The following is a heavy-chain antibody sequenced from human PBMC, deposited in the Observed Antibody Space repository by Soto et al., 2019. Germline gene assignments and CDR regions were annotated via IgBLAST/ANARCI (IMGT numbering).Heavy chain of an antibody. Sequence: GGSLRLSCAASGFTFDDYAMHWVRQVPGKGLEWVSGISWNSGSIGYADSVKGRFTISRDNAKNSLYLQMNSLRAEDTALYYCAKVQARSDFSLDLWGRGTLVTVS. CDR2: ISWNSGSI. CDR3: AKVQARSDFSLDL. J-gene: IGHJ2*01. CDR1: GFTFDDYA. V-gene: IGHV3-9*01. D-gene: IGHD3-3*01.